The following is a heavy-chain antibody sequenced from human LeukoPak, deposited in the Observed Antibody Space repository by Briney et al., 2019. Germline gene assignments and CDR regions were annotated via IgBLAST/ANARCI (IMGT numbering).Heavy chain of an antibody. CDR1: GFTFSNAW. CDR3: ARAEVGATAHFDY. D-gene: IGHD1-26*01. V-gene: IGHV3-15*01. Sequence: GGSLRLSCAASGFTFSNAWMSWVRQAPGKGLEWVGRIKSKTDGGTTDYAAPVKGRFTISRDNSKNTLYLQMNSLRAEDTAVYYCARAEVGATAHFDYWGQGTLVTVSS. CDR2: IKSKTDGGTT. J-gene: IGHJ4*02.